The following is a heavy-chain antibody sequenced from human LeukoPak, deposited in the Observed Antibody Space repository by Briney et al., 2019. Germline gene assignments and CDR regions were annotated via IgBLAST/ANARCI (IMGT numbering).Heavy chain of an antibody. CDR1: GFTFDDYA. V-gene: IGHV3-9*01. J-gene: IGHJ4*02. CDR2: ISWNSGSI. CDR3: AKGNAGDY. Sequence: GGSLRLSCAASGFTFDDYAMHWVRHAPGKGLEWVSGISWNSGSIGYADSVKGRFTISRDNAKNSLYLQMNSLRAEDTALYYCAKGNAGDYWGQGTLVTVSS.